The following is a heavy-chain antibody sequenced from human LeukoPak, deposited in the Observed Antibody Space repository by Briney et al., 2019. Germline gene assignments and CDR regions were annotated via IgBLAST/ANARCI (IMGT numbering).Heavy chain of an antibody. Sequence: ASVKVSCKASGYIFTGHYLHWVRQAPGQGLEWMGCINPNSGGTNYAQRFQGRVTMTSDTSIRTAYMDLSGLRSDDTAVLYCARGRAGFDGLDFWGQGTMVTVSS. CDR3: ARGRAGFDGLDF. V-gene: IGHV1-2*02. J-gene: IGHJ3*01. D-gene: IGHD3-9*01. CDR2: INPNSGGT. CDR1: GYIFTGHY.